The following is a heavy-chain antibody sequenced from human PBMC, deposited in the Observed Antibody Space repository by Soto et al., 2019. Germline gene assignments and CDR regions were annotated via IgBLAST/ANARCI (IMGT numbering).Heavy chain of an antibody. CDR1: GGSISSGGYS. J-gene: IGHJ4*02. Sequence: QLQLQESGSGLVKPSQTLSLTCAVSGGSISSGGYSWSWIRQPPGKGLEWIGYIYHSGSTYYNPSPRSRVPVSVDRSKNQFSLKLSSVTAADTAVYYCASLGGNSAPYVDYWGQGTLVTVSS. V-gene: IGHV4-30-2*01. CDR3: ASLGGNSAPYVDY. CDR2: IYHSGST. D-gene: IGHD2-21*02.